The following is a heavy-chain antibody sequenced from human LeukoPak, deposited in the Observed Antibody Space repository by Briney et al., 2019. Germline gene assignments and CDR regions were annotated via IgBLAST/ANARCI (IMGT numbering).Heavy chain of an antibody. V-gene: IGHV4-39*02. CDR1: GGSISSSSYY. J-gene: IGHJ5*02. D-gene: IGHD5-12*01. Sequence: PSETLSHTCTVSGGSISSSSYYWGWIRQPPGKGLEWIGTIYYSGSTYYNPSLKSRVTISVDTSQNQFSLRLSSVTAADTAVYYCARDVDIVATVWFDPWGQGTLVTVSS. CDR2: IYYSGST. CDR3: ARDVDIVATVWFDP.